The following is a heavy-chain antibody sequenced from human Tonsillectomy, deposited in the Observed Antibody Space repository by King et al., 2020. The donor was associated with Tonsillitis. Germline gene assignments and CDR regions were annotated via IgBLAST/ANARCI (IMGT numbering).Heavy chain of an antibody. D-gene: IGHD2-21*02. J-gene: IGHJ4*02. CDR2: INPSGGST. V-gene: IGHV1-46*01. CDR3: ARDPDTSYCGGDCYSHTYLQDY. CDR1: GYTFTSYY. Sequence: QLVQSGAEVKKPGASVKVSCKASGYTFTSYYMHWVRQAPGQGLEWMGIINPSGGSTSYAQKFQGRVTMTRDTSTNTVYMELSSLRSEDTAVYYCARDPDTSYCGGDCYSHTYLQDYWGQGTLVTVSS.